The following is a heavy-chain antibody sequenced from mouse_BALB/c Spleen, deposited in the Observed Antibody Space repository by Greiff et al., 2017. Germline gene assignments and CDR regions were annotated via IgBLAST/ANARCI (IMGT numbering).Heavy chain of an antibody. V-gene: IGHV1-7*01. CDR1: GYTFTSYW. CDR2: INPSTGYT. CDR3: ASFPMDY. J-gene: IGHJ4*01. Sequence: QLQESGAELAKPGASVKMSCKASGYTFTSYWMHWVKQRPGQGLEWIGYINPSTGYTEYNQKFKDKATLTADKSSSTAYMQLSSLTSEDSAVYYCASFPMDYWGQGTSVTVSS.